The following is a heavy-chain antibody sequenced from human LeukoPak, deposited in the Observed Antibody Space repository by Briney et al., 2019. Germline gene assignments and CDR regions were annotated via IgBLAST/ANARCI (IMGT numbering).Heavy chain of an antibody. CDR3: VRIPNSANFPNWFDP. J-gene: IGHJ5*02. Sequence: GGSLRLSCAASGFTFSSSTVNWVRRAPGKGLEWVSSISGSSDYIYYADSVKGRFTISRDNAKNSLYLQMNSLRAEDTAVYYCVRIPNSANFPNWFDPWGQGTLVTVSS. CDR2: ISGSSDYI. D-gene: IGHD4/OR15-4a*01. CDR1: GFTFSSST. V-gene: IGHV3-21*01.